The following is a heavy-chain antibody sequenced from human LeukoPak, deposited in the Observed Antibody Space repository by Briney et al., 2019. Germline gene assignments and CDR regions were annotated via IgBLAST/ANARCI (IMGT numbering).Heavy chain of an antibody. Sequence: ASETLSLTCTVSGGSISSYYCSWIRQPPGKGLEWIGYIYYSGSTNYNPSLKSRVTISVDTSKNQFSLKLSSVTAADTAVYYCARSYSSVPYFDYWGQGTLVTVSS. CDR1: GGSISSYY. J-gene: IGHJ4*02. CDR3: ARSYSSVPYFDY. CDR2: IYYSGST. D-gene: IGHD6-19*01. V-gene: IGHV4-59*01.